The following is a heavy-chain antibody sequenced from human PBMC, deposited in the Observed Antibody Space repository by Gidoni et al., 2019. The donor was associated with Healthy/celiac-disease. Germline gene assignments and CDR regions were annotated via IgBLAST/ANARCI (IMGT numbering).Heavy chain of an antibody. CDR2: INPNSGGT. D-gene: IGHD2-21*01. CDR3: ARSDTGYSNFDY. J-gene: IGHJ4*02. Sequence: QVQLVQSGAEVNKPGASVKVSCKTSGYTFTGYYMHWVRLAPVQGLEWMGWINPNSGGTNYAQKFQGRVTMTRDTSISTAYMELSRLRSDDTAVYYCARSDTGYSNFDYWGQGTLVTVSS. CDR1: GYTFTGYY. V-gene: IGHV1-2*02.